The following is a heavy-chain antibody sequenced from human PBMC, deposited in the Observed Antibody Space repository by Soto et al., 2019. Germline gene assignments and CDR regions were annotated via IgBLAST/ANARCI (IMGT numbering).Heavy chain of an antibody. CDR2: IDPSDSYT. D-gene: IGHD2-2*01. CDR3: ARHCSSTSCLSPYYYYGMDV. J-gene: IGHJ6*02. Sequence: GESLKISCKGSGYSFTSYWISWVRQMPGKGLEWMGRIDPSDSYTNYSPSFQGHVTISADKSISTASLQWSSLKASDTAMYYCARHCSSTSCLSPYYYYGMDVWGQGTTVTVSS. V-gene: IGHV5-10-1*01. CDR1: GYSFTSYW.